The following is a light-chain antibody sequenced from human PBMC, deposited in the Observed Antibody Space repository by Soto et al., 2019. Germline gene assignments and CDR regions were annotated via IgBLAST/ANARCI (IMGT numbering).Light chain of an antibody. J-gene: IGKJ4*01. V-gene: IGKV1-33*01. CDR1: QSIFNY. CDR3: HQYEDLPLT. CDR2: DAS. Sequence: DVQLTQSPSTLPASVGDRVAITCQATQSIFNYLNWFQQRPGKAPQLLISDASQLEPGVPSRFSGQRSGTDFTLIISDLQPEDFATYFCHQYEDLPLTFGGGTRVEV.